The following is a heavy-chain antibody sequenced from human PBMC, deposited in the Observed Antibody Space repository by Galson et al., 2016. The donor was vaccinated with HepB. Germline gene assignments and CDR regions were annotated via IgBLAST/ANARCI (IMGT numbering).Heavy chain of an antibody. J-gene: IGHJ5*02. CDR2: INPNGGRT. CDR3: ARDDSTGWTQNP. V-gene: IGHV1-46*03. D-gene: IGHD6-19*01. CDR1: GYTFTSFD. Sequence: SVKVSCKASGYTFTSFDINWVRQAPGQGLEWMGFINPNGGRTTYAQRFQDRVTISRNMSTTTVYMELSSLTSEDTAVYYCARDDSTGWTQNPWGQGTLVIVSS.